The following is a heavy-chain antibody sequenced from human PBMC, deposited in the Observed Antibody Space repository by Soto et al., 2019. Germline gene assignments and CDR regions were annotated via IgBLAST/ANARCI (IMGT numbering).Heavy chain of an antibody. Sequence: EVQLLESGGGLVQPRGSLRLSCAASGFTFSTFAMTWVRQAPGKGLEWVSAISGSGDNTYYADSVKGRFTMSRDNSKSTLYLQMNSLRGDDTAVYHCAKGRGVLFYFDQWGQGTLVTVSS. J-gene: IGHJ4*02. D-gene: IGHD2-21*01. CDR2: ISGSGDNT. CDR3: AKGRGVLFYFDQ. V-gene: IGHV3-23*01. CDR1: GFTFSTFA.